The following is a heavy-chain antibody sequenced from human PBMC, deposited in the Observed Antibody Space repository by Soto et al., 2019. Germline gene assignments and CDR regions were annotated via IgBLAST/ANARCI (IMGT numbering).Heavy chain of an antibody. V-gene: IGHV3-48*01. D-gene: IGHD2-2*01. Sequence: EVQLVESGGGLVQPGGSLRLSCAASGFTFSAYSMNWVRQAPGKGLEWISYIRTSPTTIHYADSVKGRFTISRDNAKNSLYLQMNSLRAEDTAIYYCARDYHYAFDFWGQEPWSPSPQ. J-gene: IGHJ4*01. CDR1: GFTFSAYS. CDR3: ARDYHYAFDF. CDR2: IRTSPTTI.